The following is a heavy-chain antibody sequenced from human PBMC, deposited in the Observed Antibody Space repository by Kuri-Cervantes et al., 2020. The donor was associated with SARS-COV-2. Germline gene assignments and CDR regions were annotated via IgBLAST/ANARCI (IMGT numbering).Heavy chain of an antibody. D-gene: IGHD1/OR15-1a*01. V-gene: IGHV5-51*01. CDR3: ARLKQVALDPFDS. CDR2: IYPYDSDT. Sequence: GSLRLSCQASGYRFTGYWIGWVRQMPGKALEWMGLIYPYDSDTRYNPSFQGHITISIDKSISTAFLQWSSLEASDTATYYCARLKQVALDPFDSWGQGTLVTVSS. CDR1: GYRFTGYW. J-gene: IGHJ4*02.